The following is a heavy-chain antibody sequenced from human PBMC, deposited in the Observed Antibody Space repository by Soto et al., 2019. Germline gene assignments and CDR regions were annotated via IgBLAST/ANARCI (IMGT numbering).Heavy chain of an antibody. CDR2: IGSSPKSS. CDR3: TRSGGSGRPFDN. CDR1: GFSISDFY. Sequence: QEQLVESGGGLGKPGGSLRLSCTASGFSISDFYMTWIRQAPGKGLEWVSYIGSSPKSSDYADSVKGRFSISRDNAKNSVYLQMNSLRADDAAVYYCTRSGGSGRPFDNWGQGSLVTVSS. J-gene: IGHJ4*02. V-gene: IGHV3-11*01. D-gene: IGHD3-10*01.